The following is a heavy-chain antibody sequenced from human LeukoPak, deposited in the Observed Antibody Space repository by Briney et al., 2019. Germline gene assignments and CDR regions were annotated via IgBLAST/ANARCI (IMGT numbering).Heavy chain of an antibody. CDR1: GFSFITYG. CDR3: AKDRYFDL. CDR2: ISGSGGST. J-gene: IGHJ2*01. V-gene: IGHV3-23*01. Sequence: GGSLRLSCAASGFSFITYGMNWVRQAPGKGLEWVSAISGSGGSTYYADSVKGRFTISRDNSKNTLYLQMSSLRAEDTAVYYCAKDRYFDLWGRGTLVTVSS.